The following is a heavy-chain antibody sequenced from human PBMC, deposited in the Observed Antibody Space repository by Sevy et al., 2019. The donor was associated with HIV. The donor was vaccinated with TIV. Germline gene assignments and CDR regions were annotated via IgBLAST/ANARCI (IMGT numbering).Heavy chain of an antibody. D-gene: IGHD6-19*01. CDR2: ISYDGIIK. Sequence: GGSLRLSCVASGFTFSNYAMHWVRQAPGKGLEWVAVISYDGIIKYYADSVKGRLTISRDNSKNTLSLQMNSLRVEDTAVYYCAREGGYTSAWSPGNHWGQRTLVTVSS. J-gene: IGHJ4*02. V-gene: IGHV3-30*03. CDR3: AREGGYTSAWSPGNH. CDR1: GFTFSNYA.